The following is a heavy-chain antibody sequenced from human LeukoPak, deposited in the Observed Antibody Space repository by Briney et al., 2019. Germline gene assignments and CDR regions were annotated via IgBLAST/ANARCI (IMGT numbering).Heavy chain of an antibody. CDR3: ARGRRYYDSSGYTNFDY. Sequence: PSETLSLTXAVYGGSFSGYYWSWIRQPPGKGLEWIGEIYHSGSTNYNPSLKSRVTISVDTSKNQFSLKLSSVTAADTAVYYCARGRRYYDSSGYTNFDYWGQGTLVTVSS. CDR2: IYHSGST. J-gene: IGHJ4*02. V-gene: IGHV4-34*01. D-gene: IGHD3-22*01. CDR1: GGSFSGYY.